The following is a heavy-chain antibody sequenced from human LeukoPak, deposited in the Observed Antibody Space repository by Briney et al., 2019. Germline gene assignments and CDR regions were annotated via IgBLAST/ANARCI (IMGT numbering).Heavy chain of an antibody. D-gene: IGHD3-16*02. CDR2: INDSEST. CDR3: ARSDYVWGSYRYGFDY. CDR1: GGSFSGYY. J-gene: IGHJ4*02. V-gene: IGHV4-34*01. Sequence: SETLSLTCAVYGGSFSGYYWSWIRQPPGKGLEWIGEINDSESTNYNPSLKSRVTISVDTSKNQFSLRLSSVTAADTAVYYCARSDYVWGSYRYGFDYWGQGTLVTVSS.